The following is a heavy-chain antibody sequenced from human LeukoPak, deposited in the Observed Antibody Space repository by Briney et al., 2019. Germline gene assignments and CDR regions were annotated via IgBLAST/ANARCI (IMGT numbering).Heavy chain of an antibody. CDR1: GFTFSSYA. J-gene: IGHJ4*02. CDR3: AKSSRGWLQYGQRRGYYFDY. V-gene: IGHV3-23*01. CDR2: ISGSDGST. D-gene: IGHD5-24*01. Sequence: PPGGSLRLSCAASGFTFSSYAMSWVRQAPGKGLEWVSAISGSDGSTYYADSVKGRFTISRDNSKNTLYLQMNSLRAEDTAVYYCAKSSRGWLQYGQRRGYYFDYWGQGTLVTVSS.